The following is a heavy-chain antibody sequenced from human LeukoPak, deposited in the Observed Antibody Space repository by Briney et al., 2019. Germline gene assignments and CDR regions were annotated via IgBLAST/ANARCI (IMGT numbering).Heavy chain of an antibody. CDR3: ARGATAGYFDY. D-gene: IGHD2-21*02. CDR2: IIPIFGTA. CDR1: GGTFSSYA. Sequence: GASVKVSCKASGGTFSSYAISWVRQAPGQGLEWMGGIIPIFGTANYAQKFQGRVTITTDESTSTAYMELSSLRSEDTAVYCCARGATAGYFDYWGQGTLVTVSS. V-gene: IGHV1-69*05. J-gene: IGHJ4*02.